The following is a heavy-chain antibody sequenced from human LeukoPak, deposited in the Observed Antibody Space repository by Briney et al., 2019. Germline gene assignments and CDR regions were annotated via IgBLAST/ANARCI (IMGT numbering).Heavy chain of an antibody. J-gene: IGHJ4*02. CDR1: GDSANGYY. CDR2: IYYSGTT. CDR3: ARVHRYCSGGSCYLFDY. D-gene: IGHD2-15*01. Sequence: SETLPLTCTVSGDSANGYYWGWIRQPPGKGLEWIGFIYYSGTTTYSPSLKSRVTISVETSKNQFSLKLSSVTAADTAVYYCARVHRYCSGGSCYLFDYWGQGMLVTVSS. V-gene: IGHV4-59*02.